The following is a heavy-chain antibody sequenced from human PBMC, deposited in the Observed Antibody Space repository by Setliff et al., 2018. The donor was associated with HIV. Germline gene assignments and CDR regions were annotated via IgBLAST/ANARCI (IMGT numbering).Heavy chain of an antibody. D-gene: IGHD3-22*01. J-gene: IGHJ4*02. Sequence: GASVKVSCKASGYTFTGYYMHWVRQAPGQGLEWMGWINPNSGGTTYAQKFQGWITMTRDTSISTAYMELSRLRSDDTAVYYCARDYYDSSGYTFFPGLPDYWGQGTLVTVSS. CDR3: ARDYYDSSGYTFFPGLPDY. V-gene: IGHV1-2*04. CDR2: INPNSGGT. CDR1: GYTFTGYY.